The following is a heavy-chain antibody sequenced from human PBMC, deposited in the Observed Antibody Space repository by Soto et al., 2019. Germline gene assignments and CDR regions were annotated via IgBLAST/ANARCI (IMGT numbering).Heavy chain of an antibody. D-gene: IGHD6-19*01. CDR3: AREMPGWSQVFDN. J-gene: IGHJ4*02. Sequence: SETLSLTCTVSGGSISYYYWSWIRQAPGKGLEWICFIYYSGSTKYNPSLKSRVTILVDTSKNQFSLKLSSVTAADTAVYYCAREMPGWSQVFDNWGQGTLVTVSS. CDR2: IYYSGST. V-gene: IGHV4-59*01. CDR1: GGSISYYY.